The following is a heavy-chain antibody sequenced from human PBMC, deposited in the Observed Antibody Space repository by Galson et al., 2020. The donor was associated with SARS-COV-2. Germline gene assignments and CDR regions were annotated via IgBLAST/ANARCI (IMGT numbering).Heavy chain of an antibody. J-gene: IGHJ4*02. D-gene: IGHD3-10*01. Sequence: SQASETLSLTCAVSGGSFINYYWTWIRQPPGKGLEWIGEINQSGSANYNPSLKSRVTISIDTSKNQFSLKLSSMTAADTAVYFCARVRLELWFGELFNYLDYWGQGSLVTVSS. V-gene: IGHV4-34*01. CDR1: GGSFINYY. CDR3: ARVRLELWFGELFNYLDY. CDR2: INQSGSA.